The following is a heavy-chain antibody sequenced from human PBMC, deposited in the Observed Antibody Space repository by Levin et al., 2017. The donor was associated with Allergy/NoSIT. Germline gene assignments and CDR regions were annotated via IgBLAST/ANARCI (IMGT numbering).Heavy chain of an antibody. D-gene: IGHD3-16*01. CDR1: GLTFDTYW. CDR2: INGDTSQR. CDR3: LAWGAVGNP. Sequence: QRGESLKISCAASGLTFDTYWMSWVRQAPGKGLEWVAHINGDTSQRYYVESVKGRFTISRDNAKNSQFLQMNSLRVEDAAVYYCLAWGAVGNPWGQGTLVTVSS. J-gene: IGHJ5*02. V-gene: IGHV3-7*02.